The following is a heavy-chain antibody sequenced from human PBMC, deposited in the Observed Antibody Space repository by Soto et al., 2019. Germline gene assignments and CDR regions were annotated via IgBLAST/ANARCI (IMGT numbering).Heavy chain of an antibody. D-gene: IGHD6-13*01. CDR3: ARKQVRFGIAAAGGLDY. CDR1: GGSFSGYY. Sequence: SETLSLTCAVYGGSFSGYYWSWIRQPPGKGLEWIGEINHSGSTNYNPSLKSRVTISVDTSRNQFSLKLSSVTAADTAVYYCARKQVRFGIAAAGGLDYWGHGTLVTVSS. J-gene: IGHJ4*01. V-gene: IGHV4-34*01. CDR2: INHSGST.